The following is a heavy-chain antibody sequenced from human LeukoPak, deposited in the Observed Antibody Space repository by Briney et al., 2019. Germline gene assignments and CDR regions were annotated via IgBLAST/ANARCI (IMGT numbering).Heavy chain of an antibody. V-gene: IGHV3-7*01. Sequence: PGGSLRLSCAASGFTFSSYWMSWVRQAPGKGLEWVANIKQDGSEKYYVDSVKGRFTISRDNAKNPLYLQMNSLRAEDTAVYYCARDLHYYDSSGYKYWGQGTLVTVSS. CDR2: IKQDGSEK. D-gene: IGHD3-22*01. CDR1: GFTFSSYW. CDR3: ARDLHYYDSSGYKY. J-gene: IGHJ4*02.